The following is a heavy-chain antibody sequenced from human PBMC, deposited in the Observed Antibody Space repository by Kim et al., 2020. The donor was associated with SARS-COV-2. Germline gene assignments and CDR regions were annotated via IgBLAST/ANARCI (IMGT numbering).Heavy chain of an antibody. V-gene: IGHV4-30-4*01. CDR3: ARVRELGSGYYYNY. CDR1: GGSISSGDYY. J-gene: IGHJ4*02. D-gene: IGHD3-22*01. Sequence: SETLSLTCTVSGGSISSGDYYWSWIRQPPGKGLEWIGYIYYSGSTYYNPSLKSRVTISVDTSKNQFSLKLSSVTAADTAVYYCARVRELGSGYYYNYWGQGTLVTVSS. CDR2: IYYSGST.